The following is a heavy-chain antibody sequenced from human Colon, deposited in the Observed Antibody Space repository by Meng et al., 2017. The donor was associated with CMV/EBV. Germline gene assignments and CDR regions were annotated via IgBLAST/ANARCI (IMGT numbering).Heavy chain of an antibody. CDR2: INPITGGT. Sequence: QVRLVQSGAEVKTPGASVKVSCKASGYTFTGYFMYWVRQAPGQGLEWLGVINPITGGTNYAQKFQGRVTMTRDTSMNTAYMELSRLRSDDTAVYYCASLSGGDFDYWGQGTLVTVSS. CDR1: GYTFTGYF. D-gene: IGHD1-26*01. J-gene: IGHJ4*02. V-gene: IGHV1-2*02. CDR3: ASLSGGDFDY.